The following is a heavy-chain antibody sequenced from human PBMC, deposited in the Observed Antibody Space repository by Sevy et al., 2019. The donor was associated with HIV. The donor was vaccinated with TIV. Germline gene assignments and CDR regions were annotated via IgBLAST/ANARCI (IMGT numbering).Heavy chain of an antibody. V-gene: IGHV3-7*03. CDR3: ARDCSSTSCLWGLDV. CDR2: IKVDGSEK. J-gene: IGHJ6*02. CDR1: GFTFRSYW. Sequence: GGFLRLSCAVSGFTFRSYWMSWVRQAPGKGLEWVAHIKVDGSEKYHVDSVKGRFTISRDNAKNSLFLHMNSLRVEDTAVDYCARDCSSTSCLWGLDVWGQGTAVTVSS. D-gene: IGHD2-2*01.